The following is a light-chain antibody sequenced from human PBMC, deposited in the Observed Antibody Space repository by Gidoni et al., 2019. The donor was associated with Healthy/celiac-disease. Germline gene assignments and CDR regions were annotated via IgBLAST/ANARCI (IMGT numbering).Light chain of an antibody. V-gene: IGKV1-39*01. CDR2: AAS. Sequence: DIQMTQYTSSLSASVGDRVTITCRASQSISSYLNWYQQKPGKAPKLLVYAASSLQSGVPSRFSGSGSGTDFTLTISSLQPEDFATYYFQQSYSTPSIFGQGTKLEIK. CDR1: QSISSY. CDR3: QQSYSTPSI. J-gene: IGKJ2*02.